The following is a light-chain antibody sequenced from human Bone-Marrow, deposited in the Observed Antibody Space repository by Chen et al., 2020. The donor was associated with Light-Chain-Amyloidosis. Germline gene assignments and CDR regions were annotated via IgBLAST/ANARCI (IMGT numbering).Light chain of an antibody. CDR1: DLPTKY. V-gene: IGLV3-25*03. J-gene: IGLJ2*01. CDR3: QSADSSGTYEVI. CDR2: RDT. Sequence: SYELTQPPSVSVSPGQTARITCAGDDLPTKYAYWYQQKPGQAPVLVIHRDTERPSGISVRFSGASSGTTSTVTISGVQAEDEADYHCQSADSSGTYEVIFGGGTKLTVL.